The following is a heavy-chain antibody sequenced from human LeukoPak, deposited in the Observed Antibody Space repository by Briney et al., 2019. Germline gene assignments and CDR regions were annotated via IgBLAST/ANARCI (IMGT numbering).Heavy chain of an antibody. J-gene: IGHJ4*02. Sequence: SETLSLTCTVSGYSISSGNYWGWIRQPPGKGLEWIGYIYHSGSTYYNPSLKSRVTISVDTSKNQFSLRLSSVTAADTAVYYCARGSPLDYYFDYWGQGTLVTVSS. V-gene: IGHV4-38-2*02. CDR2: IYHSGST. CDR3: ARGSPLDYYFDY. CDR1: GYSISSGNY.